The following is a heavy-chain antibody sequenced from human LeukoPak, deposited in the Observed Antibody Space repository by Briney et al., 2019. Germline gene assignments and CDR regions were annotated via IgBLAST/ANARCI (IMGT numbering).Heavy chain of an antibody. J-gene: IGHJ6*03. CDR3: ASGQVVVVPAAVSYYYYMDV. CDR1: GGSFSDYY. V-gene: IGHV4-34*01. CDR2: INHSGST. D-gene: IGHD2-2*01. Sequence: SETLSLTCAVYGGSFSDYYWSWIRQPPGKGLEWIGEINHSGSTNYNPSLKSRVTISVDRSKNQFSLKLSSVTAADTPVYYCASGQVVVVPAAVSYYYYMDVWGKGTTVTVSS.